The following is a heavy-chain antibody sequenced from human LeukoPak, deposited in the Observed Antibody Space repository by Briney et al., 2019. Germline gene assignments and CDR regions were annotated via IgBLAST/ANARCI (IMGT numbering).Heavy chain of an antibody. Sequence: SETLSLTCTVSHYSISSNYYWGWIRQPPGKGLEWIGSIYHSGSTYYNPSLKSRVTISVDTSKNQFSLKLTSVTAADMAVYYCARSSGYMSYWGQGTLVTVSS. CDR2: IYHSGST. CDR3: ARSSGYMSY. CDR1: HYSISSNYY. V-gene: IGHV4-38-2*02. D-gene: IGHD3-22*01. J-gene: IGHJ4*02.